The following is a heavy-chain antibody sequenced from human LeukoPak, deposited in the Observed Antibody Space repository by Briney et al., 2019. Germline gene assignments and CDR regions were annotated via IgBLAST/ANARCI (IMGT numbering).Heavy chain of an antibody. CDR3: AKDRRDGYNGHTPFDY. V-gene: IGHV3-23*01. D-gene: IGHD5-24*01. J-gene: IGHJ4*02. Sequence: GGSLRLSCAASGFTFSSYAMSWVRQAPGKGLEWVSAISGSGGSTYYADSVKGRFTISRDNSKNTLYLQMNSLRAEDTAVYYCAKDRRDGYNGHTPFDYWGQGTLVTVSS. CDR1: GFTFSSYA. CDR2: ISGSGGST.